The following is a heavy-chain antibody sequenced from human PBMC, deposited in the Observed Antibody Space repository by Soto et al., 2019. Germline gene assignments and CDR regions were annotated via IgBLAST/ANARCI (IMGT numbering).Heavy chain of an antibody. Sequence: SETLSLTCTVSGGSISRAPYYWSWIRQHPGKGLEWIGYINYSGSSYYNPSLKSRVTISVDTSKNQFSLKLSSVTAADTAVYYCARLRGVGSWYRGYFDYWGQGTLVTVS. CDR1: GGSISRAPYY. V-gene: IGHV4-31*03. J-gene: IGHJ4*02. CDR3: ARLRGVGSWYRGYFDY. D-gene: IGHD6-13*01. CDR2: INYSGSS.